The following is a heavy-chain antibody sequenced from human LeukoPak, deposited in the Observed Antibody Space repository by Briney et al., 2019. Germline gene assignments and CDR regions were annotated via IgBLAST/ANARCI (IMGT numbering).Heavy chain of an antibody. J-gene: IGHJ6*03. CDR1: GFTFSSYS. CDR2: ISSSSSYI. V-gene: IGHV3-21*01. Sequence: GGSLRLSCAASGFTFSSYSMNWVRQAPGKGLEWVSSISSSSSYIYYADSVKGRFTISRDNAKNSLYLQMNSLRAEDTAVYYCARDRIAAADYYYYYMDVWGKGTTVTISS. CDR3: ARDRIAAADYYYYYMDV. D-gene: IGHD6-13*01.